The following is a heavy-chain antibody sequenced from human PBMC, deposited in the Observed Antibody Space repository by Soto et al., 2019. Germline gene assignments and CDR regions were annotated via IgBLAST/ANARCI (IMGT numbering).Heavy chain of an antibody. CDR1: GYTFTSYA. CDR3: AREYYDFWSGYRLNWFDP. J-gene: IGHJ5*02. CDR2: INAGNGNT. V-gene: IGHV1-3*01. D-gene: IGHD3-3*01. Sequence: ASVKVSCKASGYTFTSYAIHWVRQAPGQRLEWMGWINAGNGNTKYSQKFQGRVTITRDTSASTAYMELSSLRSEDTAVYYCAREYYDFWSGYRLNWFDPWGQGTLVTVSS.